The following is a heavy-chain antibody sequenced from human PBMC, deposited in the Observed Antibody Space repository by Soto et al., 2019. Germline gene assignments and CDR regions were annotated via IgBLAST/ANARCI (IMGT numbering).Heavy chain of an antibody. CDR3: ARVHYYDSSAYYL. D-gene: IGHD3-22*01. CDR1: GFTFSSYN. Sequence: GGSLRLSCAASGFTFSSYNMNWVRQSPGKGLEWVSSISSSSSYIYYADSVKGRFTISRDNAKNSLYLQMSSLRAEDTAVYYCARVHYYDSSAYYLWGQGTLVTVSS. J-gene: IGHJ4*02. V-gene: IGHV3-21*01. CDR2: ISSSSSYI.